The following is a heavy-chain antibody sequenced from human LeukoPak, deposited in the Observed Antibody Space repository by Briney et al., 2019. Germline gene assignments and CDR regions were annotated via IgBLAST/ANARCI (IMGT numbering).Heavy chain of an antibody. CDR3: ARATPVAVSGTFDY. Sequence: SETLSLTCTVSGGSISSYYWSWIRQPPGKGLEWIGYIYYSGSTNYNPSLKSRVTISVDTSKNQFSLKVTSVTAADTAVYYCARATPVAVSGTFDYWGQGILVTVSS. CDR2: IYYSGST. D-gene: IGHD6-19*01. J-gene: IGHJ4*02. CDR1: GGSISSYY. V-gene: IGHV4-59*08.